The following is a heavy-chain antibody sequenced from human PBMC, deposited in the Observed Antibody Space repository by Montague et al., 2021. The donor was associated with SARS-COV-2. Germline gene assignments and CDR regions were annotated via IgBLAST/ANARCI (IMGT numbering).Heavy chain of an antibody. CDR3: ARGKHCPGGSCHSWFRNSYYGMDV. J-gene: IGHJ6*02. V-gene: IGHV4-39*07. CDR1: GGSISRSSFY. D-gene: IGHD2-15*01. CDR2: IHQSGST. Sequence: SETLSLTCTVSGGSISRSSFYWGWICQPPGMGLEWIGEIHQSGSTSYNPSLNGRVTISVDTSKNQFSLKLNSVTVADTAIFYCARGKHCPGGSCHSWFRNSYYGMDVWGQGTTVTVSS.